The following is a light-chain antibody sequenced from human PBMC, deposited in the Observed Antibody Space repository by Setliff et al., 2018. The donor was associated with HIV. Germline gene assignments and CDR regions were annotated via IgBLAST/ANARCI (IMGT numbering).Light chain of an antibody. Sequence: QSALTQPAAVSGSPGQSVTFSCTGSSSDVGAYNYVSWYQQHPDKAPKLMIFDVSNRPSGVSNRFSGSKSGNTASLTISGLQTEDEADYYCSSYTNSNTYVFGTGTKVTVL. CDR2: DVS. V-gene: IGLV2-14*03. CDR3: SSYTNSNTYV. CDR1: SSDVGAYNY. J-gene: IGLJ1*01.